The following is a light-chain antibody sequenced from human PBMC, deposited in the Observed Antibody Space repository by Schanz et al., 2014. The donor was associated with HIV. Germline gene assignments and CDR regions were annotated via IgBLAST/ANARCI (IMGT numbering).Light chain of an antibody. CDR2: EVT. CDR3: QSYDSSLRGSV. V-gene: IGLV2-14*01. CDR1: SSDVGDY. Sequence: QSALTQPVSVSGSPGQSITISCTATSSDVGDYVSWYQHHPGKAPKLMIYEVTNRPSGVPDRFSGSKSGTSASLAITGLQAEDEADYFCQSYDSSLRGSVFGGGTKLTVL. J-gene: IGLJ3*02.